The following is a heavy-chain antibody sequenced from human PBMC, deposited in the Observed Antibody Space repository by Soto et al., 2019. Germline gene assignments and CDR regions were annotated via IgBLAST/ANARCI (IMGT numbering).Heavy chain of an antibody. CDR1: VGSITSDY. J-gene: IGHJ4*02. D-gene: IGHD6-19*01. Sequence: NPSETLSLTCTVSVGSITSDYWTWIRQSPGKGLEYVGNIHHSGSTNYNPSLTSRVTISIDTSKNQFSLRLSSVTAADTAVYYCARQEEYSSGPSMFDYWGQGTLVTVSS. V-gene: IGHV4-59*08. CDR3: ARQEEYSSGPSMFDY. CDR2: IHHSGST.